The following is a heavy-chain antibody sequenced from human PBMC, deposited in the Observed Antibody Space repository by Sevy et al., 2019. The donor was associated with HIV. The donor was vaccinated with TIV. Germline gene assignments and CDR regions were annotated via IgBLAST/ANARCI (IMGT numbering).Heavy chain of an antibody. V-gene: IGHV3-33*08. D-gene: IGHD3-10*01. CDR1: GFTFSSYG. Sequence: GGSLRLSCAASGFTFSSYGMHWVRQAPGKGLEWVAVIWYDGSNKYYADSVKGRFTISRDNSKNTLYLQMNSLRAEDTAVYYCASDPSFTMVRGTHTYWGQGTLVTVSS. CDR3: ASDPSFTMVRGTHTY. CDR2: IWYDGSNK. J-gene: IGHJ4*02.